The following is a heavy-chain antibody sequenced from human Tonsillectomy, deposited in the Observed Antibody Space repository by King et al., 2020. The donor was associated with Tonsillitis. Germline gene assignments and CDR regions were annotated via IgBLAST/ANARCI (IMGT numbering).Heavy chain of an antibody. CDR2: INHSGST. D-gene: IGHD2-2*01. CDR1: GGSFSDYN. Sequence: VQLQQWGAGLLKPSETLSLTCAVYGGSFSDYNWSWIRQPPGKGLEWIGEINHSGSTNCNPSLKSRVSISVDTSKNQFSLKLRSVTAADTAVYYCVAIVTTAKNDPVDDYTWVELGYYFDYWGQGTMVTVSS. V-gene: IGHV4-34*01. CDR3: VAIVTTAKNDPVDDYTWVELGYYFDY. J-gene: IGHJ4*02.